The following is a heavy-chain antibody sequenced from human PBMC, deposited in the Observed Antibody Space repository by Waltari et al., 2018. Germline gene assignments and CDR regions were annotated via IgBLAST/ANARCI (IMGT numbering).Heavy chain of an antibody. D-gene: IGHD4-4*01. Sequence: EVQLVQSGAEVKKPGATVKISCKASGYTFTDYYMHWVQQAPGKGLEWMGRVDAEDGETRDAEKCQGRVTITAETSTDTAYMELSSLRSEDTAVYYCATVGTVNFDYWGQGTLVTVSS. CDR2: VDAEDGET. V-gene: IGHV1-69-2*01. CDR3: ATVGTVNFDY. CDR1: GYTFTDYY. J-gene: IGHJ4*02.